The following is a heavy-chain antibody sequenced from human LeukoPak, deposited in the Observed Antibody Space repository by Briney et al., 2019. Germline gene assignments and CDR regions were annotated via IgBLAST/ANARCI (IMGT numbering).Heavy chain of an antibody. CDR2: IYTSGST. D-gene: IGHD5-24*01. J-gene: IGHJ5*02. CDR3: ARSLEMATISAGLNWFDP. Sequence: SQTLSLTCTVSGGSISSGSYYWSWIRQPAGKGLEWIGRIYTSGSTNYNPSLKSRVTISVDTSKNQFSLKLSSETAADTAVYYCARSLEMATISAGLNWFDPWGQGTLVTVSS. CDR1: GGSISSGSYY. V-gene: IGHV4-61*02.